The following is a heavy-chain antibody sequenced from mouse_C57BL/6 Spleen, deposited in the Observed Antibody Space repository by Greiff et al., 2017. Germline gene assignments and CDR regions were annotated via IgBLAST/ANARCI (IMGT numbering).Heavy chain of an antibody. CDR1: GFSLTSYG. CDR2: IWSGGST. J-gene: IGHJ4*01. CDR3: ARKTVVASYYAMDY. V-gene: IGHV2-2*01. D-gene: IGHD1-1*01. Sequence: VQLQQSGPGLVQPSQSLSITCTVSGFSLTSYGVHWVRQSPGKGLEWLGVIWSGGSTDYNAAFISRLSISKDNSKSQVFFKMNSRQADVTAIYYCARKTVVASYYAMDYWGQGTSVTVSS.